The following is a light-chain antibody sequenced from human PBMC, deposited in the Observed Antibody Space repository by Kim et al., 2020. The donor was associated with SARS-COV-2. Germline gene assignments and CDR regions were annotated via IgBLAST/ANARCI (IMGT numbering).Light chain of an antibody. CDR1: AANPGSKT. CDR2: NNN. J-gene: IGLJ2*01. CDR3: AGWDDSLNRRGV. V-gene: IGLV1-44*01. Sequence: QRVTFTCSGTAANPGSKTINGYRQLPVPAPPLRLFNNNQDHWGVADRFCGSKSGSSASLAISRIQSEDEADDYCAGWDDSLNRRGVFGGGTQVTVL.